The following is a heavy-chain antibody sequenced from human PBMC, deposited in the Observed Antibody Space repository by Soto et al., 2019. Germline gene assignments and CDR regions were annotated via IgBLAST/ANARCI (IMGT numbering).Heavy chain of an antibody. CDR2: SSTYSSRT. J-gene: IGHJ4*02. Sequence: ASVKVSCKASGYTLTSYDISWVRQAPGQGLEWMGWSSTYSSRTNFAQKFRGRVTVTTDTSTSTVYMELRTLTSDDTAVYYYVLGSSSSETAFDYRGQGPLVTLFS. CDR1: GYTLTSYD. D-gene: IGHD2-15*01. CDR3: VLGSSSSETAFDY. V-gene: IGHV1-18*01.